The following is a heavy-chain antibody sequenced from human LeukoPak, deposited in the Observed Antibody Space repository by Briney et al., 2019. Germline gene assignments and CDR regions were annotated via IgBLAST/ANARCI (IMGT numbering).Heavy chain of an antibody. V-gene: IGHV4-39*01. Sequence: SETLSLTCTVSGGSISSSSYYWGWIRQPPGKGLEWIGSIYYSGSTYYNPSLKSRVTISVDTSKNQFSLNLSSVSAADTAVYYCARQGPMYYVWGSYRQTDDYWGQGTLVTVSS. J-gene: IGHJ4*02. D-gene: IGHD3-16*02. CDR1: GGSISSSSYY. CDR3: ARQGPMYYVWGSYRQTDDY. CDR2: IYYSGST.